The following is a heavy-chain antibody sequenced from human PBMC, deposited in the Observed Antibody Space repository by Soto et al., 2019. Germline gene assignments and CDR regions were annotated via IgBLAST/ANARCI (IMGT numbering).Heavy chain of an antibody. J-gene: IGHJ4*02. CDR3: ARTVGAAYYFDF. CDR2: IYDSVKT. V-gene: IGHV4-59*11. D-gene: IGHD1-26*01. Sequence: SETLSLTCTVSGGSISSHYWTWIWIRQLPGRGLEWVGYIYDSVKTKYNPSLKSRVTISVDTSKNQFSLQLSSVTAADTAVYYCARTVGAAYYFDFWGQGALVTVSS. CDR1: GGSISSHY.